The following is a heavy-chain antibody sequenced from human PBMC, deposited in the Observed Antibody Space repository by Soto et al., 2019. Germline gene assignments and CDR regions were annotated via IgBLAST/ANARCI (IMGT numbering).Heavy chain of an antibody. Sequence: SETLSLTCGVSGDSIMGRRFWWGWVRQSPGKGLEWIGEINHGTTTNYNPSLKSRVAISVDTSKNQLSLKVNSVTAADTALYYCARVPDYYETTGYFYFDTWGQGILVTVSS. J-gene: IGHJ4*02. CDR2: INHGTTT. CDR3: ARVPDYYETTGYFYFDT. CDR1: GDSIMGRRFW. D-gene: IGHD3-22*01. V-gene: IGHV4-4*02.